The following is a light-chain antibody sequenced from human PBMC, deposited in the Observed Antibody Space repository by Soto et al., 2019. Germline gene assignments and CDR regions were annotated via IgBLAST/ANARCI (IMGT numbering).Light chain of an antibody. CDR2: DAS. V-gene: IGKV3-11*01. J-gene: IGKJ1*01. Sequence: EIVLTQSPATLSLSPGERATLSCRANQSVSSYLAWYQQKPGQAPRLLIYDASDRATGIPVRFSGSGSGTDFTLTISSLEPEDFAIYYCQQRNNWPPSWTFGQGTKVEIK. CDR3: QQRNNWPPSWT. CDR1: QSVSSY.